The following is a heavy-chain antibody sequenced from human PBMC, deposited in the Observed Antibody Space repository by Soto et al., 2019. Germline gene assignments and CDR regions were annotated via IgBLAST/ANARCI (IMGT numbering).Heavy chain of an antibody. D-gene: IGHD2-15*01. V-gene: IGHV4-34*01. Sequence: QVQLQQWGAGLLKPSETLSLTCAVYGGSFSGYYWSWIRQPPGKGLEWIGEITHSGSTNYNPSLKSGVTISVDTSNNQFSLKLSSVTAADTAVYYCARAAPRYCSGGIWYSGRDDWGQGTLVTVSS. CDR1: GGSFSGYY. J-gene: IGHJ4*02. CDR3: ARAAPRYCSGGIWYSGRDD. CDR2: ITHSGST.